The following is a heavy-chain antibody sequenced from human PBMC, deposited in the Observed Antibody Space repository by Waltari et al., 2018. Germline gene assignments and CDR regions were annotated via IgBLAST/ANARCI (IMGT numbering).Heavy chain of an antibody. CDR2: INYDGSQK. Sequence: EVNLVESGGGLVQPGGSLRRSCGASGFPFSRYWMSWVRQTPGKGLEWVANINYDGSQKYYVDSVKGRFSISRDNAKNSVYLQMNSLRVEDTAVYYCAKSRGFEYWGQGTLITVSS. D-gene: IGHD2-2*01. J-gene: IGHJ4*02. CDR1: GFPFSRYW. CDR3: AKSRGFEY. V-gene: IGHV3-7*01.